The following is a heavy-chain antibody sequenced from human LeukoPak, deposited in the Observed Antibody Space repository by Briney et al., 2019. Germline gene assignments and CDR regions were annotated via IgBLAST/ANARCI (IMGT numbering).Heavy chain of an antibody. J-gene: IGHJ5*02. CDR2: IYSSGST. V-gene: IGHV4-4*07. CDR1: GGSISSYF. D-gene: IGHD2-2*01. Sequence: PSETLSLTCTVSGGSISSYFWTWIRQPAGKGLEWIGRIYSSGSTNYKPSLKSRVTMSVDTSKNQFSLKLSSVIAADTAVYYCARDLGYCPTTGCYQSRFDPWGQGTLVTVSS. CDR3: ARDLGYCPTTGCYQSRFDP.